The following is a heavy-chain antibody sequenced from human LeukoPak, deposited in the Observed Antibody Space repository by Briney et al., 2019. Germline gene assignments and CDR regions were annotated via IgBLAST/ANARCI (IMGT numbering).Heavy chain of an antibody. CDR2: ISAYNGNT. D-gene: IGHD6-6*01. CDR1: GYTFTSYG. V-gene: IGHV1-18*01. CDR3: ARSELVYYYFDY. J-gene: IGHJ4*02. Sequence: ASVKVSCKASGYTFTSYGISWVRQAPGQGLEWMGWISAYNGNTNYAQKLQGRVTMTTDTSTSTAYVELSSLRSEDTAVYYCARSELVYYYFDYWGQGTLVTVSS.